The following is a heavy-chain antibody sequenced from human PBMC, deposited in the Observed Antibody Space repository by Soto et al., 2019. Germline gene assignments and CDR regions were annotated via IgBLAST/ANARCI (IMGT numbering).Heavy chain of an antibody. Sequence: GGSLRLSGAASGCTFSSYPGSLVRQNPGKGLEWVSAISGSGGSTYYADSVKGRFTISRDNSKNTLYLQMNSLRAEDTAVYYCAKSFTVTATDFDDWGQGTLVTVSS. J-gene: IGHJ4*02. V-gene: IGHV3-23*01. CDR1: GCTFSSYP. CDR2: ISGSGGST. D-gene: IGHD4-17*01. CDR3: AKSFTVTATDFDD.